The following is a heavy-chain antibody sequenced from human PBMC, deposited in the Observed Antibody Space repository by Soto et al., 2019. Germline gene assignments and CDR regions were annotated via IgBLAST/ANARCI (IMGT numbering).Heavy chain of an antibody. D-gene: IGHD6-19*01. Sequence: QVQLVQSGAEEKKPGASVKVSCKXSGYTFTGYAMHWVRQAPGQRLEWMGWINAGNGNTKYSQKFQGRVTITRDTSASTAYMELSSLRSEDTAVYYCARAVAVAADFDYWGQGTLVTVSS. CDR3: ARAVAVAADFDY. V-gene: IGHV1-3*05. CDR2: INAGNGNT. CDR1: GYTFTGYA. J-gene: IGHJ4*02.